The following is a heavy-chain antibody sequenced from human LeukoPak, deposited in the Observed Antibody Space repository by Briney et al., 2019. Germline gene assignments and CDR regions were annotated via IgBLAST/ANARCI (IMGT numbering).Heavy chain of an antibody. Sequence: GGSLRLSCVASGFTFSDFAMSWVRQAPGKGLEWVSVINSNSGTTHYAGSVKGRFSISRDNSRNTVSLQMNSLRADDTAVYYCAKRYCSSTSCYNYYFDYWGQGTLVTVSS. V-gene: IGHV3-23*01. J-gene: IGHJ4*02. CDR3: AKRYCSSTSCYNYYFDY. CDR1: GFTFSDFA. D-gene: IGHD2-2*01. CDR2: INSNSGTT.